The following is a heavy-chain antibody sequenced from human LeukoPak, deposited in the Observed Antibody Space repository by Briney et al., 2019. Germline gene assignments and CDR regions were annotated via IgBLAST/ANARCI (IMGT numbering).Heavy chain of an antibody. CDR1: GYSFPTYW. J-gene: IGHJ4*02. CDR2: IYPSDSDT. Sequence: GESLKISCKASGYSFPTYWIGWVRQMPGKGLEWMGIIYPSDSDTRYSPSFQGQVTISADKSISTAYLQWSSLKASDTAMYYCARARVGTALIFDYWGQGTLVTVSS. V-gene: IGHV5-51*01. CDR3: ARARVGTALIFDY. D-gene: IGHD1-26*01.